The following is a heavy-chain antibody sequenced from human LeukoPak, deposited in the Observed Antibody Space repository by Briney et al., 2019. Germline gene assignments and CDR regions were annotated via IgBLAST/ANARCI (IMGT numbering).Heavy chain of an antibody. D-gene: IGHD6-19*01. V-gene: IGHV1-69*05. CDR1: GGTFSSYA. J-gene: IGHJ5*02. Sequence: SVKVSCKASGGTFSSYAISWVRQAPGQGLEWMGRIIPIFGAANYAQKFQGRVTITTDESTSTAYMELSSLRSEDTAVYYCARNIAVAGIWFDPWGQGTLVTVSS. CDR2: IIPIFGAA. CDR3: ARNIAVAGIWFDP.